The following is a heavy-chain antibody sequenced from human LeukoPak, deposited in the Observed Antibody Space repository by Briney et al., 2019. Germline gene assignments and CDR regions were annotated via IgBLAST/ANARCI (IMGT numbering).Heavy chain of an antibody. J-gene: IGHJ6*02. V-gene: IGHV3-21*01. CDR1: GFTFSSYS. D-gene: IGHD2-15*01. CDR2: ISSSSSYI. CDR3: ARVVVVGSYYYYGMDV. Sequence: GGSLRLSCAASGFTFSSYSMNWVRQAPGKGLEWVSSISSSSSYIYYADSVKGRFTISRDNAKNSLYLQMNSLRAEDTAVYYCARVVVVGSYYYYGMDVWGQGTTVTVSS.